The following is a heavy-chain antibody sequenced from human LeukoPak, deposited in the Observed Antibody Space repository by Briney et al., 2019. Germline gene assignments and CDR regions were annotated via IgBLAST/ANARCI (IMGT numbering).Heavy chain of an antibody. D-gene: IGHD6-6*01. CDR1: GFTFSFYW. V-gene: IGHV3-7*03. CDR3: ARDRGAARPNDY. Sequence: GGSLRLSCAASGFTFSFYWMSWVRQAPGKGLEWVANIKQDGSGKYYVDSVVGRFIVSRDNAKNSLYLQMNSLRAEDTAVYYCARDRGAARPNDYWGQGTLVTVSS. CDR2: IKQDGSGK. J-gene: IGHJ4*02.